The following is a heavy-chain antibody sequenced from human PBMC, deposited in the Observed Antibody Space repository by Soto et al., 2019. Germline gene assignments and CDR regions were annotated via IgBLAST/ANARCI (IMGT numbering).Heavy chain of an antibody. CDR3: VRDLGRYCTFSPGCSSFLDS. CDR2: ITANNVNT. J-gene: IGHJ4*02. V-gene: IGHV1-18*01. CDR1: GYTFINYA. D-gene: IGHD2-8*01. Sequence: GPVKVSCKASGYTFINYAIHWVRQAPGQGLDWMGWITANNVNTNYAQKFQGRVTMTTDTTTSTAYMELRSLTSDDTAVYYCVRDLGRYCTFSPGCSSFLDSWGQGTLVTVSS.